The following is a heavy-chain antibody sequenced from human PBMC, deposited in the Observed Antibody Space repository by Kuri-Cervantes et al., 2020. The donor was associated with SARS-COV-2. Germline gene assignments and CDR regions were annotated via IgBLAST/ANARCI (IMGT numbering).Heavy chain of an antibody. CDR1: GFTFSNAW. J-gene: IGHJ6*03. Sequence: GESLKISCAASGFTFSNAWMSWVRQAPGKGLVWVSRINSDGSSTSYADSVKGRFTISRDNAKNTLYLQMNSLRAEDTAVYYCARDSRVDPYGSGSLYYYYYMDVWGQGTMVTVSS. CDR2: INSDGSST. V-gene: IGHV3-74*01. CDR3: ARDSRVDPYGSGSLYYYYYMDV. D-gene: IGHD3-10*01.